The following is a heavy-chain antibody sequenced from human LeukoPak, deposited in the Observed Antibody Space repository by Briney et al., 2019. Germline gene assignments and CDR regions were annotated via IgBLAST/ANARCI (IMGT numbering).Heavy chain of an antibody. CDR2: IVVGSGNT. CDR1: GFTFTSSA. CDR3: AAVYDDSSGYPVDY. D-gene: IGHD3-22*01. Sequence: GTSVKVSCKASGFTFTSSAMQWVRQARGQRLEWIGWIVVGSGNTNYAQKFQERVTITRDMSTSTAYMELSGLRSEDTAVYYCAAVYDDSSGYPVDYWGQGTLVTVSS. V-gene: IGHV1-58*02. J-gene: IGHJ4*02.